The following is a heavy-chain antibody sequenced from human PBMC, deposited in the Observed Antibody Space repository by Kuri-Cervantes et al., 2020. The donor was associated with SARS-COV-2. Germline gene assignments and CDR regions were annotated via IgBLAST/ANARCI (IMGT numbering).Heavy chain of an antibody. V-gene: IGHV4-34*03. CDR3: SVLDFWSGYYNDY. CDR2: INHSGST. CDR1: GGSFSGYY. Sequence: SETLSLTCAVYGGSFSGYYWSWIRQPPGKGLEWIGEINHSGSTNYNPSLKSRVTISVDTSKNQFSLKLSSVTAADTAVYYCSVLDFWSGYYNDYWGQGTLVTVSS. D-gene: IGHD3-3*01. J-gene: IGHJ4*02.